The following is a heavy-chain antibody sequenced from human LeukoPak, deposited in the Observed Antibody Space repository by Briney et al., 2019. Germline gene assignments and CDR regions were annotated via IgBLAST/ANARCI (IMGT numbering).Heavy chain of an antibody. CDR2: INPNSGGT. Sequence: ASVKVSCKASGYPFTGYYMHWVRQAPGQGLEWMGWINPNSGGTNYAQKFQGRVTMTRDTSISTAYMELSRLRSDDTAVYYCARAKTYDFWSGYYFDYWGQGTLVTVSS. CDR3: ARAKTYDFWSGYYFDY. CDR1: GYPFTGYY. D-gene: IGHD3-3*01. J-gene: IGHJ4*02. V-gene: IGHV1-2*02.